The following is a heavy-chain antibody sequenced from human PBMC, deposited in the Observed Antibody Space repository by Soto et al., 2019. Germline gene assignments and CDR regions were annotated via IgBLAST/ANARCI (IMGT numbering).Heavy chain of an antibody. Sequence: GGSLRLSCAASGFTFSSYGMHWVRQAPGKGLEWVAVISYDGSNKYYADSVKGRFTISRDNSKNTLYLQMNSLRAEDTAVYYCAKDRFVYYYDSSGYRAPDYWGQGTLVTVSS. CDR3: AKDRFVYYYDSSGYRAPDY. J-gene: IGHJ4*02. D-gene: IGHD3-22*01. CDR2: ISYDGSNK. V-gene: IGHV3-30*18. CDR1: GFTFSSYG.